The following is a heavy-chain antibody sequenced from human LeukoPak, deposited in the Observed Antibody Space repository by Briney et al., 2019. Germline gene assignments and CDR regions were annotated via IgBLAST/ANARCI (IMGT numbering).Heavy chain of an antibody. CDR1: GLTFSSHA. D-gene: IGHD6-6*01. CDR3: ASRPPSETDFAVFDY. CDR2: ITGSGGST. J-gene: IGHJ4*02. Sequence: GGSLRLSCVASGLTFSSHAMTWVRQTPGKGLEWVSGITGSGGSTYHAESVKGRFTISRDNSKNTLYLQMNNLRAEDTAVYYCASRPPSETDFAVFDYWGQGTLVTVSS. V-gene: IGHV3-23*01.